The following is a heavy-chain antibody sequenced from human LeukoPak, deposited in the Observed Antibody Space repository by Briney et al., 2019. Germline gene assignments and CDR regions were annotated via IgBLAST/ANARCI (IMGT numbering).Heavy chain of an antibody. CDR2: IYYSGTT. J-gene: IGHJ4*02. Sequence: PSETLSLTCTVSGGSISSYYWSWIRQPPGKGLEWIGYIYYSGTTNYNPSLKSRVTISVDTSKNQFSLKLSSVTAADTAVYYCARGVYIAASQYGYWGQGTLVTVSS. CDR1: GGSISSYY. V-gene: IGHV4-59*01. CDR3: ARGVYIAASQYGY. D-gene: IGHD6-13*01.